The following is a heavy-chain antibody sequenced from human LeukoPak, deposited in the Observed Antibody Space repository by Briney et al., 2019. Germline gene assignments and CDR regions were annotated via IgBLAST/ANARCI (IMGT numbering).Heavy chain of an antibody. CDR3: ATGLQNEGTGIR. CDR2: VDPEDGET. D-gene: IGHD1-14*01. V-gene: IGHV1-69-2*01. J-gene: IGHJ4*02. Sequence: ASVKVSCKVFGYTFTDYYMHWVQQAPGKGLEWMGLVDPEDGETIYAEKFQGRVTITADTSTDTAYMELSSLRSEDTAVYYCATGLQNEGTGIRWGQGTLVTVSS. CDR1: GYTFTDYY.